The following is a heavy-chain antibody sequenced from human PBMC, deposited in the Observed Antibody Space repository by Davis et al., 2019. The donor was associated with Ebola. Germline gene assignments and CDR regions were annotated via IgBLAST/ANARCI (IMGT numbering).Heavy chain of an antibody. Sequence: ASVKVSCKASGYTFTGYYMHWVRQAPGQGLEWMGWINPNSGGTNYAQKFQGRVTMTRDTSISTAYMEVSRLRSEDTAVYYCASLPGDYEHFDYWGQGTLVTVSS. CDR1: GYTFTGYY. CDR2: INPNSGGT. J-gene: IGHJ4*02. V-gene: IGHV1-2*02. CDR3: ASLPGDYEHFDY. D-gene: IGHD4-17*01.